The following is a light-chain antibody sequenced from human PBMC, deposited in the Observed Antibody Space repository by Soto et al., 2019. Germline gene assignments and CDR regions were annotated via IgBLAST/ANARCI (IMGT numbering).Light chain of an antibody. CDR2: ATS. Sequence: AIQMTQSPSSLSASVGDRVTITCRASQDIRTELGWYQQKPGKAPRLLIYATSSLQSGVPSRFSGSGSGTDFTLTISSLQPEDFATYYYLQDYNYPRTFGQGTKVEVK. V-gene: IGKV1-6*01. J-gene: IGKJ1*01. CDR1: QDIRTE. CDR3: LQDYNYPRT.